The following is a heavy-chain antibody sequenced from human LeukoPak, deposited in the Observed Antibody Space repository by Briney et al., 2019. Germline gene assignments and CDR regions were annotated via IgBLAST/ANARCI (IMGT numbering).Heavy chain of an antibody. J-gene: IGHJ4*02. D-gene: IGHD3/OR15-3a*01. V-gene: IGHV4-34*01. CDR1: GGSFSDYY. CDR2: INHSGST. Sequence: SETLSLTCDVYGGSFSDYYWTWIRQPPGKGLEWIGEINHSGSTNYNPSLKSRVTISVDTSKNKFSLKLSSVTAADTAVYYCARQTGSGLFILPGGQGTLVTVSS. CDR3: ARQTGSGLFILP.